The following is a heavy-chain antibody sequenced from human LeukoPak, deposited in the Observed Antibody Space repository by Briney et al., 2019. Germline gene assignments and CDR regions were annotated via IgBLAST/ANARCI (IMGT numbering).Heavy chain of an antibody. CDR3: AKGMDSGSYYLGGGFDY. CDR2: ISSSGSTI. CDR1: GFTFSSYE. D-gene: IGHD1-26*01. V-gene: IGHV3-48*03. Sequence: GGSLRLSCAASGFTFSSYEMNWVRQAPGKGLEWVSYISSSGSTIYYADSVKGRFTISRDNAKNSLYLQMNSLRAEDTALYYCAKGMDSGSYYLGGGFDYWGQGTLVTVSS. J-gene: IGHJ4*02.